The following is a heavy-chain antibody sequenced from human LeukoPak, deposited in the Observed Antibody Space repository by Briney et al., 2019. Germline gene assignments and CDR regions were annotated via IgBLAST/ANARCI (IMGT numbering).Heavy chain of an antibody. CDR3: ARRKNYYDSSGYRSYWYFDL. J-gene: IGHJ2*01. CDR2: INHSGST. D-gene: IGHD3-22*01. CDR1: GGSFSGDY. V-gene: IGHV4-34*01. Sequence: SETLSLTCAVYGGSFSGDYWSWIRQPPGKGLEWIGEINHSGSTNYNPSLKSRVTISVDTSKNQFSLKLSSVTAADTAVYYCARRKNYYDSSGYRSYWYFDLWGRGTLVTVSS.